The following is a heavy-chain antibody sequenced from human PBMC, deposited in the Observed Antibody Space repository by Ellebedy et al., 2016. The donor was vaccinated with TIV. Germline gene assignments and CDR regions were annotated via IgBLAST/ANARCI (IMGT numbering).Heavy chain of an antibody. CDR1: GGSISSSSYY. Sequence: SETLSLTXTVSGGSISSSSYYWGWIRQPPGKGLEWIGSIYYSGSTYYNPSLKSRVTISVDTSKNQFSLKLSSVTAADTAVYYCARLRRGGSYSYDAFDIWGQGTMVTVSS. D-gene: IGHD1-26*01. V-gene: IGHV4-39*01. CDR2: IYYSGST. J-gene: IGHJ3*02. CDR3: ARLRRGGSYSYDAFDI.